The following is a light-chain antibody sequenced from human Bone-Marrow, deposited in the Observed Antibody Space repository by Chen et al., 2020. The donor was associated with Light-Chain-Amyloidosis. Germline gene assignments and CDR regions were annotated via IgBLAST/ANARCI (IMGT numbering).Light chain of an antibody. J-gene: IGLJ3*02. CDR1: NIGSTS. Sequence: SYVLTQPSSVSVAPGQTATIACGGNNIGSTSVHWYQQTPGRAPLLVVYDESDRPSGIPKRMAGSNSGNTTTQSSSRVEAGDEADYYCQVWDRGSDRPVFGGGSKLTVL. CDR2: DES. CDR3: QVWDRGSDRPV. V-gene: IGLV3-21*02.